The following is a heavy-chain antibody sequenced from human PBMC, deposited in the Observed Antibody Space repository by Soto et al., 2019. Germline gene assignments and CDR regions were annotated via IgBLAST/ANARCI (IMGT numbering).Heavy chain of an antibody. Sequence: QVQLVESGGGVVQPGRSLRLSCAASGFTFSSYAMHWVRQAPGKGLEWVAVISYDGSNKYYADSVKGRFTISRDNSKNTLYMQMNSLRAEDTAVYYCARDLSDYGGNYLYGMDVWGQGTTVTVSS. V-gene: IGHV3-30-3*01. D-gene: IGHD4-17*01. CDR2: ISYDGSNK. CDR1: GFTFSSYA. CDR3: ARDLSDYGGNYLYGMDV. J-gene: IGHJ6*02.